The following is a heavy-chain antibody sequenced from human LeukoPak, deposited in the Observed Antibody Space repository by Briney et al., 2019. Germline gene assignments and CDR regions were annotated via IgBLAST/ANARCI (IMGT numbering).Heavy chain of an antibody. CDR3: AKDSHDDYGDYSYY. D-gene: IGHD4-17*01. V-gene: IGHV3-30*02. J-gene: IGHJ4*02. CDR1: GFTFSSYG. Sequence: PGGSLRLSCAASGFTFSSYGRHWVRQAPGKGLEWVAFIRYDGSNKYYADSVMGRFTISRDNSKNTLYLQMNSLRAEDTAVYYCAKDSHDDYGDYSYYWGQGTLVTVSS. CDR2: IRYDGSNK.